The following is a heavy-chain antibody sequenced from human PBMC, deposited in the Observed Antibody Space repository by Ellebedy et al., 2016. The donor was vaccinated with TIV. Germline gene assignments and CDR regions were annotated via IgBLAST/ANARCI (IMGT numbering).Heavy chain of an antibody. CDR2: IKSTTDGGTT. V-gene: IGHV3-15*01. Sequence: GGSLRLSCAASGLRFMNAWMSWVRQTPGRGLEWVGRIKSTTDGGTTDYADPVKGRFIISRDDSKNTVFLQMNSLKNEDAAVYFCATGEGGVDGATYFGMDIWGQGTTVTVSS. D-gene: IGHD4/OR15-4a*01. CDR1: GLRFMNAW. CDR3: ATGEGGVDGATYFGMDI. J-gene: IGHJ6*02.